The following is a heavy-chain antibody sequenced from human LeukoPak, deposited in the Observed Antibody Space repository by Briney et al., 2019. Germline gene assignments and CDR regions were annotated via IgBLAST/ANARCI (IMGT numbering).Heavy chain of an antibody. D-gene: IGHD5-24*01. CDR1: GYTLTSYD. CDR3: ARVPTRATHYGMDV. V-gene: IGHV1-8*01. Sequence: GASVKVSCKASGYTLTSYDINWVRQATGQGLEWMGWMNPNSGNTGYAQKFQGRVTMTRNTSISTAYMELSSLRSEDTAVYYCARVPTRATHYGMDVWGQGTTVTVSS. J-gene: IGHJ6*02. CDR2: MNPNSGNT.